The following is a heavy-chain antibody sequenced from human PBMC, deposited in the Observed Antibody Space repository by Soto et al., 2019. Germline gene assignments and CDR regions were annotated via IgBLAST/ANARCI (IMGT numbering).Heavy chain of an antibody. CDR1: GGTFSSYA. CDR2: IIPIFGTA. V-gene: IGHV1-69*12. D-gene: IGHD2-15*01. Sequence: QVQLVQSGAEVKKPGSSVKVSCKASGGTFSSYAISWVRQAPGQGLEWMGGIIPIFGTANYAQKFQGRVTITADESTSTGYMELSSLRSEDTAVYYCARGREEICSGGSCSLDYWGQGTLVTVSS. CDR3: ARGREEICSGGSCSLDY. J-gene: IGHJ4*02.